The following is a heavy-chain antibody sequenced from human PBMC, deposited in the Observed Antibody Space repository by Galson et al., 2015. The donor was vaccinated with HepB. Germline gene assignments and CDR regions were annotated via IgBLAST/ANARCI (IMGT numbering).Heavy chain of an antibody. CDR2: INHAGST. CDR1: GGSFSGYY. V-gene: IGHV4-34*01. CDR3: ARATSYDFWSGPFLL. J-gene: IGHJ1*01. Sequence: TLSLTCAVYGGSFSGYYWTWIRQSPGKGLEWIGEINHAGSTNYNPSLKSRVTISVDTSKNQFSLNLSSVTAADTAVYYCARATSYDFWSGPFLLWGQGTLVTVSS. D-gene: IGHD3-3*01.